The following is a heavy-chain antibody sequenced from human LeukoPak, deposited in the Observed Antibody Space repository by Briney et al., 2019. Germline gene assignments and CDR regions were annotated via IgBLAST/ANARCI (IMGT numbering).Heavy chain of an antibody. V-gene: IGHV3-23*01. D-gene: IGHD5-18*01. CDR1: GFSFSTNG. CDR3: SSGYSYGCFDY. J-gene: IGHJ4*02. CDR2: ISGSGGST. Sequence: GGSLRLSCAASGFSFSTNGMNWVRQAPGKGLEWVSAISGSGGSTYYADSVKGRFTISRDNSKNTLYLQMNSLRAEDTAVYYCSSGYSYGCFDYWGQGTLVTVSS.